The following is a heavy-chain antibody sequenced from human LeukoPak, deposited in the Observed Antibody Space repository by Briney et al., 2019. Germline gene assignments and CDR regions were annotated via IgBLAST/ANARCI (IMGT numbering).Heavy chain of an antibody. J-gene: IGHJ4*02. V-gene: IGHV5-51*01. Sequence: GESLKISCETSGYSFSNYWVGWVRQMPGKGLEWMAIIYPGDSDTRYSPSFQGQVTISADKSIATAYLQWSTLKASDTAIYYCARHSRSAHTYGLDYWGQGTLVTVSS. D-gene: IGHD3-10*01. CDR3: ARHSRSAHTYGLDY. CDR1: GYSFSNYW. CDR2: IYPGDSDT.